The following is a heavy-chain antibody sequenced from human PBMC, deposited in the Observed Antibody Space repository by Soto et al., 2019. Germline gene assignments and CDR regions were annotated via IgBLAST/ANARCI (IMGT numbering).Heavy chain of an antibody. J-gene: IGHJ3*02. CDR2: ISSSSSYT. CDR3: ARDADILTGSDAFDI. CDR1: GFTFSDYD. V-gene: IGHV3-11*05. D-gene: IGHD3-9*01. Sequence: VGSLRLSCAASGFTFSDYDMSWIRQAPGKGLEWVSYISSSSSYTNYADSVKGRFTISRDNAKNSLYLQMNSLRAEDTAVYYCARDADILTGSDAFDIWGQGTMVTVSS.